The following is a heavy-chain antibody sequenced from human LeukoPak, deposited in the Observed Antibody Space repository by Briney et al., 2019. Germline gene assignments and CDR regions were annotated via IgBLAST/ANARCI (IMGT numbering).Heavy chain of an antibody. CDR3: ASRRGPGSFDY. Sequence: SETLSLTCAVSGGSISSGGYSWSWIRQPPGKGLEWIGYIYHSGGTYYNPSLKSRVTISVDRPNTQFLLKLTSVTAADTAVYYCASRRGPGSFDYWGQGTLVTVSS. CDR1: GGSISSGGYS. CDR2: IYHSGGT. V-gene: IGHV4-30-2*01. J-gene: IGHJ4*02. D-gene: IGHD5-12*01.